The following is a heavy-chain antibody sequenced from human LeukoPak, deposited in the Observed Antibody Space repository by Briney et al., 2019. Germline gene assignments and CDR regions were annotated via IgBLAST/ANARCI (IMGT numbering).Heavy chain of an antibody. D-gene: IGHD2-2*01. CDR1: GFTFSSYS. Sequence: GGPLRLSCTASGFTFSSYSMNWVRQAPGKGLEWVSYISSSGSTIYYADSVKGRFTISRDSAKNSLYLQMNSLRAEDTAVYYCARRGRGDCSSTSCFQPLYMDVWGKGTTVTVSS. V-gene: IGHV3-48*04. J-gene: IGHJ6*03. CDR3: ARRGRGDCSSTSCFQPLYMDV. CDR2: ISSSGSTI.